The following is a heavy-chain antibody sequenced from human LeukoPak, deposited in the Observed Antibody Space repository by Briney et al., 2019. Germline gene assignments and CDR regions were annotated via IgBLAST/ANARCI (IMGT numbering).Heavy chain of an antibody. J-gene: IGHJ3*02. V-gene: IGHV4-59*12. CDR3: ARDRTVVPAAKYAFDI. CDR1: GGSISSYY. CDR2: IYYSGST. D-gene: IGHD2-2*01. Sequence: SETLSLTCTVSGGSISSYYWSWIRQPPGKGLEWIGYIYYSGSTNYNPSLKSRVTISIDTSKNQFSLKLSSVTAADTAVYYCARDRTVVPAAKYAFDIWGQGTMVTVSS.